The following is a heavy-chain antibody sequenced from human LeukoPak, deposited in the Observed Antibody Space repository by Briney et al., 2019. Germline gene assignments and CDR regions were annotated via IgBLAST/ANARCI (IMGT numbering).Heavy chain of an antibody. CDR1: GFTFSTNA. J-gene: IGHJ4*02. D-gene: IGHD3-10*01. Sequence: GGSLRLSCAASGFTFSTNAMNWVRQAPGKGLEWVSSISSSSSYIYYADSVKGRFTISRDNAKNSLYLQMNSLRAEDTAVYYCARGSATSGFDYWGQGTLVTVSS. V-gene: IGHV3-21*01. CDR3: ARGSATSGFDY. CDR2: ISSSSSYI.